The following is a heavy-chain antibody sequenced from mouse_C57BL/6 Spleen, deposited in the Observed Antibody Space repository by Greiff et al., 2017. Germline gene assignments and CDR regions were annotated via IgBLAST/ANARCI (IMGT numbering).Heavy chain of an antibody. J-gene: IGHJ4*01. Sequence: VQLQQSGPELVKPGASVKISCKASGYSFTDYNMNWVKQSNGKSLEWIGVINPNYGTPSYNQKFKDKATLTVDHSSSTAYMQLHSLTSEDSAVYYCARGVLLDAMDYWGQGTSVTVSA. CDR1: GYSFTDYN. V-gene: IGHV1-39*01. CDR3: ARGVLLDAMDY. CDR2: INPNYGTP.